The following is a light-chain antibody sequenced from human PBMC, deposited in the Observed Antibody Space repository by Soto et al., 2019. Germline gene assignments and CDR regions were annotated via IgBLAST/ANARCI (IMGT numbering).Light chain of an antibody. J-gene: IGKJ3*01. V-gene: IGKV1-39*01. CDR1: QTICNY. Sequence: DIQMTQSPSSLSSSLGDRVTLTCRASQTICNYLNWYKQKSGKAPKVLIYGASRLQSGVPSRYSGSGVGTDFTLTISGLQPEDFETYYCQQSYSSPYTFGPGTKVDIK. CDR3: QQSYSSPYT. CDR2: GAS.